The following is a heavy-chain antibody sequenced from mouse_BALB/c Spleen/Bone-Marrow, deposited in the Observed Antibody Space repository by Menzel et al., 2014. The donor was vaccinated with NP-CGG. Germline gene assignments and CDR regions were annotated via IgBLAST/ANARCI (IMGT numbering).Heavy chain of an antibody. CDR2: ISSGGGST. CDR1: GFAFSSYD. V-gene: IGHV5-12-1*01. Sequence: EVKLVESGGGLVKPGGSLKLSCAASGFAFSSYDMSWVRQTPEKRLEWVAYISSGGGSTYYPDTVKGRFTISRDNAKNTLYLQMSSLKSEDTAMYYCASPLYYYGSSPFYAMDYWGQGTSVTVSS. D-gene: IGHD1-1*01. J-gene: IGHJ4*01. CDR3: ASPLYYYGSSPFYAMDY.